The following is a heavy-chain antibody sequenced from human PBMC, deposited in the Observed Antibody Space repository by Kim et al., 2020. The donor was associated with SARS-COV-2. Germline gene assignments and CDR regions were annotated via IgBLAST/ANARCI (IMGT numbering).Heavy chain of an antibody. D-gene: IGHD3-22*01. Sequence: PPLKSRVTISVDTSKTQFSLKLSSVTAADTAVYYCARGAYYYDSSGSFDYWGQGTLVTVSS. J-gene: IGHJ4*02. CDR3: ARGAYYYDSSGSFDY. V-gene: IGHV4-39*07.